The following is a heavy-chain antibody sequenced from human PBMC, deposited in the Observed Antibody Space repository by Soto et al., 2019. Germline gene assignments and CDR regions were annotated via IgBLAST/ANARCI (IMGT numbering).Heavy chain of an antibody. V-gene: IGHV4-31*03. D-gene: IGHD1-26*01. CDR2: IYYSGTT. J-gene: IGHJ6*02. CDR3: ARDHKWDGMDV. Sequence: QVQLEESGPGLVKPSQTLSLTCSVSGGSFSSDSFIWSWVRQFPGKGLGWIGYIYYSGTTYYNPSLRSRVIMSVDTSKNQFSLKLSSVTAADTAVYYCARDHKWDGMDVWGQGTTVTVSS. CDR1: GGSFSSDSFI.